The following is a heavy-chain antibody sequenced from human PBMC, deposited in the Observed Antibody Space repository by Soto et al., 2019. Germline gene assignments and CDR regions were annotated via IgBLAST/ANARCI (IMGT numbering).Heavy chain of an antibody. CDR1: GCTFTTYG. V-gene: IGHV1-18*01. CDR3: ARDLVFYSSGFDP. D-gene: IGHD2-15*01. Sequence: QVQLVQSGGEVKKPGASVKVSCKASGCTFTTYGINWVREAPGQGLEWMGWISAYNGNTNYARKLQGRVTMITDTSTSTAYMELRSLTSDDTAVYYCARDLVFYSSGFDPWGQGTLVTVSS. J-gene: IGHJ5*02. CDR2: ISAYNGNT.